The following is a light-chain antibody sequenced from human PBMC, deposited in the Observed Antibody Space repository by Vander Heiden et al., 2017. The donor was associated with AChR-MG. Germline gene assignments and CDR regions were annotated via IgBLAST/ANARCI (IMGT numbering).Light chain of an antibody. CDR1: QSLLHSNGYNY. CDR2: LGS. J-gene: IGKJ1*01. Sequence: DIVMTQSPLSLPVTPGEPASISCRSSQSLLHSNGYNYLDWYLQKPGQSPQLLIYLGSNRASGVPDRFSGSGSGTDFTLKISSVEAEDVGVYYCRQALQTPQTFGQGTKVEIK. CDR3: RQALQTPQT. V-gene: IGKV2-28*01.